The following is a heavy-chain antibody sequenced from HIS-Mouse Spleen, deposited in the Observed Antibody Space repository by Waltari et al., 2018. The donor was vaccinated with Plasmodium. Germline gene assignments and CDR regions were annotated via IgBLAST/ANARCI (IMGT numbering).Heavy chain of an antibody. CDR3: ASSWYWYFDL. D-gene: IGHD6-13*01. CDR1: GFTFSSYW. V-gene: IGHV3-7*01. J-gene: IGHJ2*01. Sequence: EVQLVESGGGLVQPGGSLRLSCAASGFTFSSYWMSWVRQAPGKGRGWVANVKQDGSEKYYVYSVKGRFTISRDNAKNSLYLQMNSLRAEDTAVYYCASSWYWYFDLWGRGTLVTVSS. CDR2: VKQDGSEK.